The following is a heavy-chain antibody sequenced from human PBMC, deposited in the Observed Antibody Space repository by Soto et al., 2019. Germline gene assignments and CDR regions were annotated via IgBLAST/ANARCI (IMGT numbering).Heavy chain of an antibody. V-gene: IGHV4-39*01. CDR2: IYYSGST. CDR3: ARRSNDYIWGSYRPDQHWYFDL. D-gene: IGHD3-16*02. CDR1: GGSISSSSYY. Sequence: QLQLQESGPGLVKPSETLSLTCTVSGGSISSSSYYWGWIRQPPGKGLEWIGSIYYSGSTYYNPSLKSRVTIPVDTSKNQCYLKLSSVTAAGTAVYYSARRSNDYIWGSYRPDQHWYFDLWGRGTLVTVSS. J-gene: IGHJ2*01.